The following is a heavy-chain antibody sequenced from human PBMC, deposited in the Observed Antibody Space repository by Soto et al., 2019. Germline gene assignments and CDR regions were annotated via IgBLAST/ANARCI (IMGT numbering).Heavy chain of an antibody. CDR3: VRDAADSGYAFDI. CDR1: GFTFSRDA. V-gene: IGHV3-33*01. D-gene: IGHD3-10*01. Sequence: QLVESGGGVVQPGRSLRLSCAASGFTFSRDAMHWVRQAPGKGLEWVAFIWNDGSNGYYADSVKGRAIISRDNSENTVYLQMNSLRGEDTAVYFCVRDAADSGYAFDIWGQGTMVTVSS. CDR2: IWNDGSNG. J-gene: IGHJ3*02.